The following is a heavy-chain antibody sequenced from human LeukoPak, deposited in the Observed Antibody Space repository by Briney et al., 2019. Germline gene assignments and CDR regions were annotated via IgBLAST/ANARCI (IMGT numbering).Heavy chain of an antibody. V-gene: IGHV4-59*01. CDR1: GGSISSYY. CDR2: IYYSGST. CDR3: ARGNYDLWSGYYHYYYGMDV. Sequence: SETLSLTCTVSGGSISSYYWSWIRQPPGKGLEWIGYIYYSGSTNYNPSLKSRVTISVDTSKNQFSLKLSSVTAADTAVYYCARGNYDLWSGYYHYYYGMDVWGQGTTVTVSS. D-gene: IGHD3-3*01. J-gene: IGHJ6*02.